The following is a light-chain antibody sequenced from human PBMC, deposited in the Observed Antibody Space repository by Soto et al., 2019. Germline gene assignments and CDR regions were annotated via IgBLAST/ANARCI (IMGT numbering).Light chain of an antibody. V-gene: IGKV3-20*01. CDR2: DLS. J-gene: IGKJ2*01. CDR3: QQYGSSPPT. CDR1: QSVASTY. Sequence: EIVLTQSPGTLSLSPGESATLSCRASQSVASTYLAWYQQKPGQAPRLLIYDLSRRTTGIPDRFSASGSGTDFTLTISRLEPEDFAVYYCQQYGSSPPTFGQGTKLEI.